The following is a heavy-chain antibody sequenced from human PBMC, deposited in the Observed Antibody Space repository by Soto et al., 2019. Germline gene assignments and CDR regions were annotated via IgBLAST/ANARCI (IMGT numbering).Heavy chain of an antibody. Sequence: GGSLRLSCAASGFTFSSYAMSWVRQAPGKGLEWVSAISGSGGSTYYADSVKGRFTISRDNSKNTLYLQMNSLRAEDTAVYYCAKEAIFGVVIIKYYYMDVWGKGTTVTVSS. CDR2: ISGSGGST. CDR1: GFTFSSYA. CDR3: AKEAIFGVVIIKYYYMDV. J-gene: IGHJ6*03. D-gene: IGHD3-3*01. V-gene: IGHV3-23*01.